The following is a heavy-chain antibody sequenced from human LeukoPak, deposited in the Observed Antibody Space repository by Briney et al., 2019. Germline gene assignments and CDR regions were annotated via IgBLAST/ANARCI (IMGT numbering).Heavy chain of an antibody. CDR1: GFTFSTST. CDR3: AREAYSSGRAGCFDY. V-gene: IGHV3-64*02. D-gene: IGHD6-25*01. Sequence: PGGSLRLSCATSGFTFSTSTMHWVREAPGKGLEYVSAISPGGDTILYADSMKDRFTISRDNVNSALYLQMDSVTAEDTALYYCAREAYSSGRAGCFDYWGQGALVTVSS. CDR2: ISPGGDTI. J-gene: IGHJ4*02.